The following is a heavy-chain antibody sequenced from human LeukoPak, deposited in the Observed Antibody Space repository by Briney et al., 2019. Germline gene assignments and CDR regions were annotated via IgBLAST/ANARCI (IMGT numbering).Heavy chain of an antibody. V-gene: IGHV4-34*01. CDR3: ARGRITMVRGVIIWSLIREYYFDY. J-gene: IGHJ4*02. Sequence: KPSETLSLTCAVYGGSFSGYYWSWIRQPPGKGLEWIGEINHSGSTNYNPSLKSRVTISVDTSKNQFSLKLSSVTAADTAVYYCARGRITMVRGVIIWSLIREYYFDYWGRGTLVTVSS. CDR1: GGSFSGYY. CDR2: INHSGST. D-gene: IGHD3-10*01.